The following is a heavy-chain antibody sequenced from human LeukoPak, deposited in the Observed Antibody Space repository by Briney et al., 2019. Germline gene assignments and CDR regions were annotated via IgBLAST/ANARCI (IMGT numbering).Heavy chain of an antibody. J-gene: IGHJ4*02. CDR2: IIPIFGTA. Sequence: SVKVSCKASGGTFSSYAISWVRQAPGQGLEWMGGIIPIFGTANYAQNLQGRVTMTTDTSTNTAYMELRSLRSDDTAVFYCARAGYCSSSSCSHYFDYWGQGTLVTVSS. D-gene: IGHD2-2*01. V-gene: IGHV1-69*05. CDR3: ARAGYCSSSSCSHYFDY. CDR1: GGTFSSYA.